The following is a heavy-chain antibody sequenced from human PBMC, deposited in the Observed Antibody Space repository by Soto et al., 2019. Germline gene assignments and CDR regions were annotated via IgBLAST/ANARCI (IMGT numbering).Heavy chain of an antibody. Sequence: PSETLSLTCTVSGGSISSYYWSWIRQPPGKGLEWIGYIYYSGSTNYNPSLKSRVTISVDTSKNQFSLKLSSVTAADTAVYYCARQGYCSGGSCYSGYYYYGMDVCGQGTTVTVSS. CDR1: GGSISSYY. J-gene: IGHJ6*02. CDR3: ARQGYCSGGSCYSGYYYYGMDV. D-gene: IGHD2-15*01. CDR2: IYYSGST. V-gene: IGHV4-59*01.